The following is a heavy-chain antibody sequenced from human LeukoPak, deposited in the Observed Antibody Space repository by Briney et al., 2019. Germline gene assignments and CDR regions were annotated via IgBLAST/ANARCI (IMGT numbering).Heavy chain of an antibody. Sequence: GASVKVSCKASGYTFTGYYMHWVRQAPGQGLEWMGWINPNSGGTNYAQKFQGRVTMTRDTSISTAYMELRSLRSDDTAVYYCARGTVPGATSGYSYGYGLDYWGQGTLVTVSS. V-gene: IGHV1-2*02. CDR2: INPNSGGT. J-gene: IGHJ4*02. CDR1: GYTFTGYY. CDR3: ARGTVPGATSGYSYGYGLDY. D-gene: IGHD5-18*01.